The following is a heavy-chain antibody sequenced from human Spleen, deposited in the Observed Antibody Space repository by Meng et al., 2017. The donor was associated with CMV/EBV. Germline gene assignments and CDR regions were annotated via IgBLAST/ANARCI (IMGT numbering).Heavy chain of an antibody. CDR1: GGTFSSYA. D-gene: IGHD3-16*02. V-gene: IGHV1-18*01. CDR3: VRDRQYRRAVTTNIRWFDP. J-gene: IGHJ5*02. Sequence: ASVKVSCKASGGTFSSYAISWVRQAPGQGLEWMGWVSTYNGNTNYAQRFQGRVTMTTDTSTTTAYMALTSLSYDDTATYYCVRDRQYRRAVTTNIRWFDPWGQGTLVTVSS. CDR2: VSTYNGNT.